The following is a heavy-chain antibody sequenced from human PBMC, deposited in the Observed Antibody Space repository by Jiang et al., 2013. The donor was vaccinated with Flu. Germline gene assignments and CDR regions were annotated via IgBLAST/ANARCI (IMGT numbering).Heavy chain of an antibody. CDR3: ARDPLYTDYASHNWFDP. J-gene: IGHJ5*02. Sequence: SGAEVKKPGASVKVSCKASGYTFINYAIHWVRQAPGQRLEWMGWINAGKGNTEYSQKFQGRVTITRDTSANTAYMELSSLRSEDTAVYYCARDPLYTDYASHNWFDPWGQGTLVIVSS. CDR1: GYTFINYA. D-gene: IGHD4-17*01. V-gene: IGHV1-3*01. CDR2: INAGKGNT.